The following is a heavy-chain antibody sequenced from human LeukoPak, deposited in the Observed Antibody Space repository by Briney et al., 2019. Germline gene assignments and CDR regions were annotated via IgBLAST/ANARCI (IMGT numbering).Heavy chain of an antibody. D-gene: IGHD4-23*01. CDR2: ISSSTTYI. Sequence: GRSLRLSCAASGFTFSSFSMNWVRQAPGKGLEWVSSISSSTTYIYYADSVKGRFTISRDNAKDSLYLQMNSLRAEDTAVYYCARGEPGFGGLPTVLGNWGQGTLVTVSS. J-gene: IGHJ4*02. CDR1: GFTFSSFS. V-gene: IGHV3-21*01. CDR3: ARGEPGFGGLPTVLGN.